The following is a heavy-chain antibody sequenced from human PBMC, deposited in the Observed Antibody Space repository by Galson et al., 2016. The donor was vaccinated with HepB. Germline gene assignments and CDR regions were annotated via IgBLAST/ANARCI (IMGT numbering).Heavy chain of an antibody. CDR2: ISDTSVII. Sequence: SLRLSCAASGFSFSDFYMSWVRQAPGKGLEWVSYISDTSVIIYYADSVKGRFTVSRDNAKNSLYLQMNRLRDEDTAVYYCARSNGFGRGHYKYDAFDIWGQGTVVTVSS. V-gene: IGHV3-11*04. CDR1: GFSFSDFY. D-gene: IGHD3-22*01. CDR3: ARSNGFGRGHYKYDAFDI. J-gene: IGHJ3*02.